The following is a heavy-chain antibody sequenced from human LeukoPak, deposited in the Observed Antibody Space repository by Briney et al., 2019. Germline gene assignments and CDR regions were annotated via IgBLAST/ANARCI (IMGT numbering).Heavy chain of an antibody. V-gene: IGHV1-24*01. Sequence: ASVKVSCTVSGYTLTEVSMHWVRQAPGKGREGMGGFDPEDGETIYAQKFQGRVTMTEDTSTDTAYMELSSLRSEDTAVYYCATLKSPGIAAAGPENWFDPWGQGTLVTVSS. CDR1: GYTLTEVS. CDR2: FDPEDGET. J-gene: IGHJ5*02. D-gene: IGHD6-13*01. CDR3: ATLKSPGIAAAGPENWFDP.